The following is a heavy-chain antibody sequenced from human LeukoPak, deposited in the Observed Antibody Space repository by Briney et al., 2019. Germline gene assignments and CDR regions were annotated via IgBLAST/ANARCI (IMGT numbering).Heavy chain of an antibody. CDR3: ARGPEKEYDDY. Sequence: PGGSLRLSCAASGSTVSSNYMSWVRQAPGKGLEWVSLIYSGGSTYYADSVKGRFTISRDNSKNTLYPQMNSLRAEDTAVYYCARGPEKEYDDYWGQGTLVTVSS. J-gene: IGHJ4*02. D-gene: IGHD2/OR15-2a*01. CDR1: GSTVSSNY. V-gene: IGHV3-53*01. CDR2: IYSGGST.